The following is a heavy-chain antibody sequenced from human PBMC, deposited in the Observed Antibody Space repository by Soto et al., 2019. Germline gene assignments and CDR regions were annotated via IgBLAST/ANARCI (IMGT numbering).Heavy chain of an antibody. CDR2: INHSGST. D-gene: IGHD1-26*01. CDR3: ARGRNGSYYYFDY. V-gene: IGHV4-34*01. J-gene: IGHJ4*02. CDR1: GGSFSGYY. Sequence: QVQLQQWGAGLLKPSETLSLTCGVYGGSFSGYYWSWIRQPPGKGLEWIGEINHSGSTNYNPSLKSRVTISVDTSKNQFSLKLSSVTAADTAVYYCARGRNGSYYYFDYWGQGTLVTVSS.